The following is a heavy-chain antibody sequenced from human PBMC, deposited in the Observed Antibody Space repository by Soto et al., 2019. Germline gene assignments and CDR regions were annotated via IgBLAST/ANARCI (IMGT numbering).Heavy chain of an antibody. CDR1: GFTFSGSA. D-gene: IGHD3-10*01. CDR2: IRSKANSYAT. V-gene: IGHV3-73*01. J-gene: IGHJ4*02. Sequence: PGGSLRLSCAASGFTFSGSAMHWVRQASGKGLEWVGRIRSKANSYATAYAASVKGRFTISRDDSKNTAYLQMNSLKTEDTAVYYCTDYGSGSYYTHYWGQGTLVTVSS. CDR3: TDYGSGSYYTHY.